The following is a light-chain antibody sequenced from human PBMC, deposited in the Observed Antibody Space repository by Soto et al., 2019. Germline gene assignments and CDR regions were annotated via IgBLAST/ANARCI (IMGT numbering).Light chain of an antibody. V-gene: IGKV3-15*01. Sequence: EVVMTQSPATLSVSPGERATLSCRASQTISTNVAWYQQKFGQAPRLLIYDASTRATGVPAMFSRRGSVTEFPLTISSLQSEDFGVYYCQQYINWHSFTFGIGNKVHIE. CDR1: QTISTN. CDR2: DAS. J-gene: IGKJ3*01. CDR3: QQYINWHSFT.